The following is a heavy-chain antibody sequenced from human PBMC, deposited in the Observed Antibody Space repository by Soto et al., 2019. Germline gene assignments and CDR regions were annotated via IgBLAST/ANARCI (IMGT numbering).Heavy chain of an antibody. CDR1: GYTFTGYY. CDR2: INPNSGGT. Sequence: ASVKVSCKASGYTFTGYYMHWVRQAPGQGLEWMGWINPNSGGTNYAQKFQGWVTMTRDTSISTAYMELSRLRSDDTAVYYCARADLYDSSANQIDSWGQGTLVTVSS. J-gene: IGHJ4*02. V-gene: IGHV1-2*04. D-gene: IGHD3-22*01. CDR3: ARADLYDSSANQIDS.